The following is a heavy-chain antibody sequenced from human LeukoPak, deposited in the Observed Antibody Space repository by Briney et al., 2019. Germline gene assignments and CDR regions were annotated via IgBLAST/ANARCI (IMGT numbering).Heavy chain of an antibody. J-gene: IGHJ4*02. CDR1: EYSFTSYW. Sequence: ASVKVSCKGSEYSFTSYWIGWVRQMPGKGLEWMGIIYPGDSDTRYSPSFQGQVTISADKSISTAYLQWSSLKASDTAMYYCARRSRIAVAGPFDYWGQGTLVTVSS. D-gene: IGHD6-19*01. V-gene: IGHV5-51*01. CDR2: IYPGDSDT. CDR3: ARRSRIAVAGPFDY.